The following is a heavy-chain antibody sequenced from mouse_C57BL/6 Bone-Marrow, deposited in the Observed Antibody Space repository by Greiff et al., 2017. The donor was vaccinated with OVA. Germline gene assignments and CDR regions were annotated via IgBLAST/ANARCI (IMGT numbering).Heavy chain of an antibody. CDR1: GYTFTSYT. J-gene: IGHJ3*01. D-gene: IGHD1-1*01. Sequence: QVHVKQSGAELVRPGASVKMSCKASGYTFTSYTMHWVKQRPGQGLEWIGYINPSSGYTKYNQKFKDKATLTADKSSSTAYMQLSSLTSEDSAVYYCARTYYYGSSGFAYWGQGTLVTVSA. CDR2: INPSSGYT. CDR3: ARTYYYGSSGFAY. V-gene: IGHV1-4*01.